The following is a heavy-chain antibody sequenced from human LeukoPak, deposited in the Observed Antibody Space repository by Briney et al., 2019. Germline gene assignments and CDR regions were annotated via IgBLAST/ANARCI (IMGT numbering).Heavy chain of an antibody. V-gene: IGHV4-59*01. CDR1: GGSISSYY. CDR3: AREVGRTNYYYYGMDV. Sequence: SETLSLTCTVSGGSISSYYWSWIRQPPGKGLEWMGYIYYSGSTNYNPSLKSRVTISVDTSKNQFSLELSSVTAADTAVYYCAREVGRTNYYYYGMDVWGQGTTVTVSS. CDR2: IYYSGST. J-gene: IGHJ6*02. D-gene: IGHD2-2*01.